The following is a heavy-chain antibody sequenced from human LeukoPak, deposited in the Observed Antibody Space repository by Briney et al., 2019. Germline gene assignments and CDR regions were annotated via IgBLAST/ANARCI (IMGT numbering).Heavy chain of an antibody. Sequence: SSETLSLTCTVSGGSISSSSYYWGWIRQPPGKGLEWIGSIYYSGSTYYNPSLKSRVTISVDTSKNQFSLKLSSVTAADTAVYYCARFGLFLEWFGKFDPWGQGTLVTVSS. CDR1: GGSISSSSYY. D-gene: IGHD3-3*01. V-gene: IGHV4-39*01. CDR2: IYYSGST. CDR3: ARFGLFLEWFGKFDP. J-gene: IGHJ5*02.